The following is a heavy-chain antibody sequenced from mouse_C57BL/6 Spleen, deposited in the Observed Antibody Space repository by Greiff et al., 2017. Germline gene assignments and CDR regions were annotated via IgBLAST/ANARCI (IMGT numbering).Heavy chain of an antibody. J-gene: IGHJ4*01. Sequence: EVMLVESGGGLVQPGGSLSLSCAASGFTFTDYYMSWVRQPPGKALEWLGFISNKADGYTTESSVSVKGRFTISRDNSQSIRYLKMNALRAEDSATYYCARYDYDAMDYWGQGTSVTVSS. V-gene: IGHV7-3*01. CDR3: ARYDYDAMDY. CDR2: ISNKADGYTT. CDR1: GFTFTDYY. D-gene: IGHD1-1*02.